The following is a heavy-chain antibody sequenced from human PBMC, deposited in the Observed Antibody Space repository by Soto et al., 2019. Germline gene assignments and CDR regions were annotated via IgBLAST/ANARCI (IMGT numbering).Heavy chain of an antibody. CDR1: GYTSTDYY. CDR2: MNPNSGDT. D-gene: IGHD2-8*01. CDR3: AREGFCTKGVCHHWFDP. V-gene: IGHV1-2*02. Sequence: ASVKVSCKASGYTSTDYYLDWVRQAPGQGLEWMGWMNPNSGDTSYAQKFQGRVATTRDTSTNTAYLELSRLRSDDTAIYYCAREGFCTKGVCHHWFDPWGQGTLVTVSS. J-gene: IGHJ5*02.